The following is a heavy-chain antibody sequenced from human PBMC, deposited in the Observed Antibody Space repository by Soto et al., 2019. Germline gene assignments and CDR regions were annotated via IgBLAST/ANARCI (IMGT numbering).Heavy chain of an antibody. CDR2: IHHSGIT. CDR3: ARERAYYDY. V-gene: IGHV4-31*03. CDR1: GGSGSSPGYF. J-gene: IGHJ4*02. Sequence: QVQLQESGPGLVKPSQTLSLTCSVSGGSGSSPGYFWNWIRQDPGKGLEWIGNIHHSGITHYNPSLQSRIAISLDTAKNQFSLNLTSVTAADTAVYYCARERAYYDYWGQGTVVNVSS.